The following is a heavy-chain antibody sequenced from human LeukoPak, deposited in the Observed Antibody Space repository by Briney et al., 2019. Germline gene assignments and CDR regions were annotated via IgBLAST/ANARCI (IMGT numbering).Heavy chain of an antibody. V-gene: IGHV1-8*01. CDR3: ARVPAARDFGY. D-gene: IGHD2-15*01. J-gene: IGHJ4*02. Sequence: GTSVRVSCKASGYTFTNYEINWVRQATGQGLEWMGWMNPYSGNTGYAQKFQGRVTMTRNTSINTAYIERSSLESEDTAVYYCARVPAARDFGYWGQGTPVIVSS. CDR2: MNPYSGNT. CDR1: GYTFTNYE.